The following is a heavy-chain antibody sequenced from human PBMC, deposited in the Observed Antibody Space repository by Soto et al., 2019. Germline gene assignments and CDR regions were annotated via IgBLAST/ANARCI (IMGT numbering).Heavy chain of an antibody. J-gene: IGHJ4*02. CDR2: IKPKTAGGAT. CDR3: TNRGDYFGS. CDR1: GFTISNAW. V-gene: IGHV3-15*01. Sequence: GGPLRLSCAASGFTISNAWMTRVRKAPGKGLEWVGRIKPKTAGGATDYAAPVQGRFTMSRDDSKNTLYLQMNSLKSNDTAVYYCTNRGDYFGSWGQGTLVTVSS.